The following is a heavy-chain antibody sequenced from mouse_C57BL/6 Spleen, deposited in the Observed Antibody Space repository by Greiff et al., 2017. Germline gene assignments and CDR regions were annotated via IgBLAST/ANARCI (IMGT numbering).Heavy chain of an antibody. CDR1: GYSFTGYY. J-gene: IGHJ2*01. V-gene: IGHV1-31*01. CDR2: IYPYNGVS. CDR3: ARSRDYYGSSFLDY. D-gene: IGHD1-1*01. Sequence: DVQLQESGPELVKPGASVKISCKASGYSFTGYYMHWVKQSHGNILDWIGYIYPYNGVSSYNQKFKGKATLTVDKSSSTAYMELRSLTSEDSAVYYCARSRDYYGSSFLDYWGQGTTLTVSS.